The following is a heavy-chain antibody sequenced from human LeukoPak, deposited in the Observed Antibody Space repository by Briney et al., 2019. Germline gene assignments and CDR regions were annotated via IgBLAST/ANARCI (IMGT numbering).Heavy chain of an antibody. CDR3: ARAAGATFLSDYFDY. Sequence: WASVKVSCKASGGTFSSYAISWVRQAPGQGLEWMGGIIPIFGTANYAQKFQGRVTITADESTSTAYMELSSLRSEDTAVYYCARAAGATFLSDYFDYWGQGTLVTVSS. V-gene: IGHV1-69*13. CDR2: IIPIFGTA. J-gene: IGHJ4*02. CDR1: GGTFSSYA. D-gene: IGHD1-26*01.